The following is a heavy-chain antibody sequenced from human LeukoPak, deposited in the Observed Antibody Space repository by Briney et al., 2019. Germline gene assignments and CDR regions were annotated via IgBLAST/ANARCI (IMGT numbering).Heavy chain of an antibody. D-gene: IGHD6-6*01. V-gene: IGHV1-69*05. CDR1: GGTFSSYA. J-gene: IGHJ4*02. CDR3: ARGKLEYSSSSPLDY. Sequence: SVKVSCKTSGGTFSSYAISWVRQAPGQGLEWMGGIIPIFGTANYAQKFQGRVTITTDESTSTAYMELSSLRSEDTAVYYCARGKLEYSSSSPLDYWGQGTLVTVSP. CDR2: IIPIFGTA.